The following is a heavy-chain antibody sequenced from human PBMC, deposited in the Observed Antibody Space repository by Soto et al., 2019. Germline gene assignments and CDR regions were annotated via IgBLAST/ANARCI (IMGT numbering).Heavy chain of an antibody. V-gene: IGHV3-23*01. J-gene: IGHJ6*02. CDR2: ISGSGGST. CDR3: ARGFYYDILTGKSYDMDV. CDR1: GFTFSNYA. Sequence: VQLLESGGDLVQPGGSLRLSCEASGFTFSNYAMSWVRQAPGKGLEWVSVISGSGGSTNYADSAKGRFTICRDKSMDTLYLQMNSLRAEDTAVYYCARGFYYDILTGKSYDMDVWGQGTTVSVSS. D-gene: IGHD3-9*01.